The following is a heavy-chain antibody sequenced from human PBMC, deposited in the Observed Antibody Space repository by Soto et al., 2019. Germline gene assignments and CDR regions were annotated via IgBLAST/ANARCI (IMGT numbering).Heavy chain of an antibody. Sequence: EVQLLESGGGLVQPGGSLRLSCAASGFTFSSYAMSWVRQAPGKGLEWVAVIGGSGEYTFYVDSVKGRFTISRDNSKNTLYLQMSSLRAEDTAIYYCAKFMTTVIAFDYWGQGTLVTVSS. V-gene: IGHV3-23*01. CDR3: AKFMTTVIAFDY. CDR1: GFTFSSYA. CDR2: IGGSGEYT. D-gene: IGHD4-17*01. J-gene: IGHJ4*02.